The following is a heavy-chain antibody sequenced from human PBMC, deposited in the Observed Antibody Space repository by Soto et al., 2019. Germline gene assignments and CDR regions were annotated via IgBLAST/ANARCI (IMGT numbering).Heavy chain of an antibody. V-gene: IGHV4-31*03. CDR3: ARDVGYCSSTSCYHVFDY. D-gene: IGHD2-2*01. CDR1: GRSISSGGYY. CDR2: IYYSGST. Sequence: SETLSLTCTVSGRSISSGGYYWSWIRQHPGKGLEWIGYIYYSGSTYYNPSLKSRVTISVDTSKNQFSLKLSSVTAADTAVYYCARDVGYCSSTSCYHVFDYWGQGTLVTVSS. J-gene: IGHJ4*02.